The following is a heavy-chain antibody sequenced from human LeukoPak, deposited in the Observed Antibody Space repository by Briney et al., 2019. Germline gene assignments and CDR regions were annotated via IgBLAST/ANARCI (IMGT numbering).Heavy chain of an antibody. Sequence: ASVKVSCKASGYTFISYDIHWVRPATGQGLEWMGWMNPNSGNTGYAQKFQGRVTMTRNTSISTAYMELSSLRSEDTAVYYCARGSGIAARPRYWFDPWGQGTLVTVSS. V-gene: IGHV1-8*01. CDR2: MNPNSGNT. J-gene: IGHJ5*02. CDR3: ARGSGIAARPRYWFDP. D-gene: IGHD6-6*01. CDR1: GYTFISYD.